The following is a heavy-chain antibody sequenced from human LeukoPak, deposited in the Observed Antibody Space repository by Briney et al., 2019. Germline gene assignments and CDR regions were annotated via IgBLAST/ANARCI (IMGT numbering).Heavy chain of an antibody. Sequence: GASVKVSCKASGYTFTGYYMHWVRQGPGQGLEWVGWINPNSGGTNYAQKFQGRVTMTRDTSISTAYMELSRLRSDDTAVYYCARVAAAAGRRWRGAFDIWGQGTMVTVSS. CDR3: ARVAAAAGRRWRGAFDI. CDR1: GYTFTGYY. J-gene: IGHJ3*02. V-gene: IGHV1-2*02. D-gene: IGHD6-13*01. CDR2: INPNSGGT.